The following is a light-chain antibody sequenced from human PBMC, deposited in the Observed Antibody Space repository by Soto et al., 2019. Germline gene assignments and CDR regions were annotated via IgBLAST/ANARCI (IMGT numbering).Light chain of an antibody. Sequence: DIQMTQSPPTLSASVGDRVTITCRASQSISTWSAWFQQKPGEAPELLMYDASSLERGVPSRFSGSGSGREFTLTISSLQPDDFATYYCQQYNSYSRTFGQGTKV. V-gene: IGKV1-5*01. CDR2: DAS. CDR3: QQYNSYSRT. J-gene: IGKJ1*01. CDR1: QSISTW.